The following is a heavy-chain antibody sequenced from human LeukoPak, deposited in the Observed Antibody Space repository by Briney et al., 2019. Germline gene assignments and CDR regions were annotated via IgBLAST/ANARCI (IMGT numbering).Heavy chain of an antibody. CDR2: ISSSSSYI. V-gene: IGHV3-21*01. D-gene: IGHD3-16*01. CDR3: ARVTRYYFDY. J-gene: IGHJ4*02. Sequence: GGSLRLSCVASGFTFNNYNMNWVRQAPGKGLEWVSSISSSSSYIYYADSVKGRFTISRDNAKNSLYLQMNSLRAEDTAAYYCARVTRYYFDYWGQGTLVTVSS. CDR1: GFTFNNYN.